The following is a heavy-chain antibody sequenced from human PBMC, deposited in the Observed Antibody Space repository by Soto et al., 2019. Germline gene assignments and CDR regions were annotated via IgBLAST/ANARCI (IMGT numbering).Heavy chain of an antibody. CDR1: GYTFTGYY. Sequence: ASVKVSCKASGYTFTGYYMHWVRQAPGQGLEWMGWINPNSGGTNYAQKFQGWVTMTRDTSISTAYMELSRLRSDDTAVYYCARERVVVVPAARHYYYYYGMDVWGQGTTVTVS. CDR2: INPNSGGT. J-gene: IGHJ6*02. V-gene: IGHV1-2*04. CDR3: ARERVVVVPAARHYYYYYGMDV. D-gene: IGHD2-2*01.